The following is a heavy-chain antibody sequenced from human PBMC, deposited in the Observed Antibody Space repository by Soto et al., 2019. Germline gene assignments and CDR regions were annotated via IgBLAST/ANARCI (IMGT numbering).Heavy chain of an antibody. CDR2: INSDGSST. Sequence: GGSLRLSCAASGFTFSSYWMHWVRQAPGKGLVWVSRINSDGSSTSYADSVKGRFTISRDNAKNTLYLQMNSLTAEDTAVYYCVRDQDTYGQAAFNLWGQGTLVTVSS. D-gene: IGHD3-10*01. CDR3: VRDQDTYGQAAFNL. CDR1: GFTFSSYW. V-gene: IGHV3-74*01. J-gene: IGHJ5*02.